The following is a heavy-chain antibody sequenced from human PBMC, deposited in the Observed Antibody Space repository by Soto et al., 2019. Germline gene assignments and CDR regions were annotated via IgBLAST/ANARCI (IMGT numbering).Heavy chain of an antibody. Sequence: RLSCAASGLTFSSYSMNWVRQAPGKGLEWVSSISSSSSYIYYADSVKGRFTICRDNAKNSLYLQMNSLSAEDTAVYYCARAEDDFDSSGFPSATTHWGHVTLVTVSS. D-gene: IGHD3-22*01. V-gene: IGHV3-21*01. CDR3: ARAEDDFDSSGFPSATTH. J-gene: IGHJ4*01. CDR2: ISSSSSYI. CDR1: GLTFSSYS.